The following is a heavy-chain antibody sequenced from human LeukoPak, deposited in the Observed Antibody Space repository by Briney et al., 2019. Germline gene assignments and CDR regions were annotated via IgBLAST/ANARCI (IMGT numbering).Heavy chain of an antibody. V-gene: IGHV4-59*08. CDR1: GGSISGDH. CDR3: ARRNDFGI. Sequence: KPSETLSLTCTVSGGSISGDHWNWIRQPPGKGLEWIGYIYYSGCTNYNPSLKSRVTISIDTSKNQFSLKLTSVTAADTAVYYCARRNDFGIWGQGTMVTVSS. CDR2: IYYSGCT. J-gene: IGHJ3*02.